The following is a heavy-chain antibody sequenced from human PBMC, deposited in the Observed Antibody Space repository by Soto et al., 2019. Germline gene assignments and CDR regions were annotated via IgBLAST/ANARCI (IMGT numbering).Heavy chain of an antibody. CDR2: IYYTENT. J-gene: IGHJ4*02. CDR1: GGSISSGGYY. CDR3: ARAPGGDILTGYPFDY. V-gene: IGHV4-31*03. Sequence: PSETLSLTCTVSGGSISSGGYYWTWIRQHPGKGLEWIGYIYYTENTYYNPSLKSRVSISVDTSKNQFSLKLSSVTAADTAVYYCARAPGGDILTGYPFDYWGQRTLVTVSS. D-gene: IGHD3-9*01.